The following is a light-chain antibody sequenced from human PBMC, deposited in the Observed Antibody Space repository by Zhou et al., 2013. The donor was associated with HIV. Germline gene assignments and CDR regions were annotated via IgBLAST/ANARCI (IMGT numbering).Light chain of an antibody. Sequence: DVVMTQSPLSLPVTLGQPASISCRSSQSLLHSNGYNYLDWYLQKPGQSPQLLMYLGSNRASGVPDRFSGSGSGTDFSLKISRVEAEDVGVYYCMQGTHWPTFGQGTRLEIK. CDR2: LGS. J-gene: IGKJ5*01. CDR1: QSLLHSNGYNY. V-gene: IGKV2-28*01. CDR3: MQGTHWPT.